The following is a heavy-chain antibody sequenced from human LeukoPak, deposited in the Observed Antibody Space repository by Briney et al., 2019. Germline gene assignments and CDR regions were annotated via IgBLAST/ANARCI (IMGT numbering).Heavy chain of an antibody. Sequence: SETLSLTCAVYGGSFSGYYWSWIRQPPGKGLEWIGEINHSGSTNYNPSLKSRVTISVDTSKNQFSLKLSSVTAADTAVYYCARSYDSGNYDYWGQGTLVTVSS. CDR2: INHSGST. CDR3: ARSYDSGNYDY. CDR1: GGSFSGYY. V-gene: IGHV4-34*01. J-gene: IGHJ4*02. D-gene: IGHD3-10*01.